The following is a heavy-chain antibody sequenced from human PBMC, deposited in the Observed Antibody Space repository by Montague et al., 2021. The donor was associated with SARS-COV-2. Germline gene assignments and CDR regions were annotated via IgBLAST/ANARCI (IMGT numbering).Heavy chain of an antibody. D-gene: IGHD5-12*01. CDR2: IYHSGST. V-gene: IGHV4-59*01. Sequence: SETLSLTCTVSGGSISSYYWSWIRQPPGKGLEWIGDIYHSGSTNYNPSLKSRVTISVDTSKNQFSLKLSSVTAADTAVYYCARAPRGWLPLPAFYYFDYWGQGTPVTVSS. CDR1: GGSISSYY. CDR3: ARAPRGWLPLPAFYYFDY. J-gene: IGHJ4*02.